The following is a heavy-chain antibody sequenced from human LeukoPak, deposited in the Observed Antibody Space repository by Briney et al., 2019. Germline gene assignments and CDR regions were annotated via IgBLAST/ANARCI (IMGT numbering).Heavy chain of an antibody. CDR2: FDPEDGET. CDR1: GYTLTELS. Sequence: ASVKVSCKVSGYTLTELSMHWVRQAPGKGLEWMGGFDPEDGETIYAQKFQGRVTMTEDTSTDTAYMELSSLRSEDTAVYYCATVPLITMVRGVLDYWGQGTLVTVSS. D-gene: IGHD3-10*01. J-gene: IGHJ4*02. V-gene: IGHV1-24*01. CDR3: ATVPLITMVRGVLDY.